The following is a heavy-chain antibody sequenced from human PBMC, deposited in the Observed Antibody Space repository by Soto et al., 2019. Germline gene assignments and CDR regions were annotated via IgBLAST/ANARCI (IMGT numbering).Heavy chain of an antibody. CDR1: GFTFSSYS. J-gene: IGHJ4*02. CDR3: ARERGGRVNY. CDR2: ISSRSSYI. V-gene: IGHV3-21*01. D-gene: IGHD2-8*01. Sequence: EVQLVESGGGLVKPGGSLRLSCAASGFTFSSYSMNWVRQAPGKGLEWVSSISSRSSYIYYANSVKGRFTIPRDNAKNTLYLQMNSLGAEDTAVYYCARERGGRVNYRGQGNLVTGSS.